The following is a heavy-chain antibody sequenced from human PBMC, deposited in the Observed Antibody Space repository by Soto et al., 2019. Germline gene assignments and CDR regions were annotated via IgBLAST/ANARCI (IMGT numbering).Heavy chain of an antibody. J-gene: IGHJ4*02. V-gene: IGHV4-34*01. CDR2: TTQSGRT. D-gene: IGHD6-13*01. Sequence: QVQLQQWGAGLLRPSETLSLTCAVYGASVSGHFCSWIRQPPGKGLEWIGETTQSGRTSYNPSLKSRVVISVDTSKNQFSLALSSVTAADTAVYYCARGNAAAATRYWGQGTLVIVSS. CDR3: ARGNAAAATRY. CDR1: GASVSGHF.